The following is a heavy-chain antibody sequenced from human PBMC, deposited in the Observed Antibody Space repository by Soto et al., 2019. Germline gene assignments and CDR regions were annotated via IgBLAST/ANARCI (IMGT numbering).Heavy chain of an antibody. J-gene: IGHJ4*02. CDR2: ISAYNVNT. CDR1: GYTFTSYG. CDR3: ERYGATTAFDY. V-gene: IGHV1-18*01. D-gene: IGHD1-26*01. Sequence: QVQLVQSGAEVKKPGASVKVSCKASGYTFTSYGISWVRQAPGPGLEWMGWISAYNVNTYYAQKLQGRVTMTTDTTTSTAYMDLMSRKSGVTAVYYGERYGATTAFDYWGQGTLVTVSS.